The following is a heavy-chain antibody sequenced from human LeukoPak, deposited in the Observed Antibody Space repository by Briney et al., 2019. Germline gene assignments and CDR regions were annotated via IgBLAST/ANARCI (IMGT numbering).Heavy chain of an antibody. CDR1: GLAFSSYA. Sequence: GGSLRLSCAASGLAFSSYAMSWVRQAPGKGLEWVSTISVASNTFYADSVQGRFTISRDNSRNTVYLQMTSLRADDTAVYYCADYGVSGVRNNFYWGQGTLVTVSS. J-gene: IGHJ4*02. CDR2: ISVASNT. V-gene: IGHV3-23*01. D-gene: IGHD3-3*01. CDR3: ADYGVSGVRNNFY.